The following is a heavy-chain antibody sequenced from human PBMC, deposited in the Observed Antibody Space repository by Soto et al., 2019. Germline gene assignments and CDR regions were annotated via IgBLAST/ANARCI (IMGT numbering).Heavy chain of an antibody. D-gene: IGHD5-12*01. V-gene: IGHV1-3*01. CDR1: GITFSTYA. CDR3: ARAISGYVT. CDR2: INAGNGNT. J-gene: IGHJ4*02. Sequence: QVQLVQSGAEVKKPGASVKVSCKASGITFSTYAIHWVRQAPGQGLEWMGWINAGNGNTRYSQKFQGRVTLTRDTSASTTYMYLSSLRSEDTAIYYCARAISGYVTWGQGTLVTVSS.